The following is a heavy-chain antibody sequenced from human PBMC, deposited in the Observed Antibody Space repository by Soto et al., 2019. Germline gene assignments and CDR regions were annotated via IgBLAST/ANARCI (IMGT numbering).Heavy chain of an antibody. Sequence: EAQLLESGGDLVQPGGSLRLSCEASGFTFNKHAIKWVRQAPGKGLEWVSSISGLGNREYYADSVKGRFTISRDNSKNTVYLQMSSLRAEDTAIFYCAKADLGMDAFDIWGPGTSVTVSS. J-gene: IGHJ3*02. CDR3: AKADLGMDAFDI. CDR1: GFTFNKHA. V-gene: IGHV3-23*01. CDR2: ISGLGNRE. D-gene: IGHD7-27*01.